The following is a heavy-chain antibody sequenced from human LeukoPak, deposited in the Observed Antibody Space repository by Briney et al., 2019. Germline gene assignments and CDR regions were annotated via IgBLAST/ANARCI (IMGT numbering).Heavy chain of an antibody. D-gene: IGHD3-10*01. V-gene: IGHV3-23*01. CDR2: SSGSGGTT. CDR3: AKAMNLWFGESYYSYSYMDV. CDR1: CFTFSSYG. Sequence: PGAALVLSCAAACFTFSSYGMRGVRQPPGKGLEWVSASSGSGGTTYYADSVKGRFTISRDNSKNTLYLQMNSLRAEDTAVYSCAKAMNLWFGESYYSYSYMDVWGKGTTVTISS. J-gene: IGHJ6*03.